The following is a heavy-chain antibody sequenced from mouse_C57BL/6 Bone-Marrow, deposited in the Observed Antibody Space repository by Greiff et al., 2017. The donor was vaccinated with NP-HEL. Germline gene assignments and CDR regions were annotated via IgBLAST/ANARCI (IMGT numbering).Heavy chain of an antibody. V-gene: IGHV1-55*01. CDR3: ASGYYGSSYGGWYFDV. J-gene: IGHJ1*03. D-gene: IGHD1-1*01. CDR1: GYTFTSYW. Sequence: QVQLQQPGAELVKPGASVKMSCKASGYTFTSYWITWVKQRPGQGLEWIGDIYPGSGSTNYNEKFKSKATLTVDTSSSTAYTQLSSLTSEDSAVYYCASGYYGSSYGGWYFDVWGTGTTVTVSS. CDR2: IYPGSGST.